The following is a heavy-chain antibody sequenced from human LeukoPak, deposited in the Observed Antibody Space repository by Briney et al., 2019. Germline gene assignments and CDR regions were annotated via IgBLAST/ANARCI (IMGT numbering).Heavy chain of an antibody. V-gene: IGHV3-21*01. J-gene: IGHJ4*02. CDR2: ISSSSSYI. CDR1: GFTFSSYS. Sequence: GGSLRLSCAASGFTFSSYSMNWVRQAPGKGLEWVSSISSSSSYIYYADSVKGRFTISRDNAKNSLYLQMNSLRAEDTAVYYCARDGGDCSGGSCCKGDFDYWGQGTLVTVSS. CDR3: ARDGGDCSGGSCCKGDFDY. D-gene: IGHD2-15*01.